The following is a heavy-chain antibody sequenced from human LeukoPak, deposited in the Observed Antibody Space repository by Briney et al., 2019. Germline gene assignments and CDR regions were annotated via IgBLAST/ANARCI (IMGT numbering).Heavy chain of an antibody. CDR2: IRYDGSNK. CDR3: AKDGGLPYSSSNFDY. V-gene: IGHV3-30*02. D-gene: IGHD6-6*01. J-gene: IGHJ4*02. Sequence: TGGSLRLSCAASGFTFSSYGMHWVRQAPGKGLEWVAFIRYDGSNKYYADSVKGRFTISRDNSKNTLYLQMNSLRAEDTAVYYCAKDGGLPYSSSNFDYWGQGTLVTVSS. CDR1: GFTFSSYG.